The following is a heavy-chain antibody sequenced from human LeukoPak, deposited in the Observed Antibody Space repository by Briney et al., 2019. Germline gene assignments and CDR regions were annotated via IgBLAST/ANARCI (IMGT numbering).Heavy chain of an antibody. CDR1: GFTFSSYA. CDR3: ARSPQVRGYFDY. V-gene: IGHV3-30-3*01. CDR2: ISYDGSNK. J-gene: IGHJ4*02. Sequence: PGGSLRLSCAASGFTFSSYAMHWVRQAPGKGLGWVAVISYDGSNKYYADSVKGRFTISRDNSKNTLYLQMNSLRAEDTAVYYCARSPQVRGYFDYWGQGTLVTVSS. D-gene: IGHD1-1*01.